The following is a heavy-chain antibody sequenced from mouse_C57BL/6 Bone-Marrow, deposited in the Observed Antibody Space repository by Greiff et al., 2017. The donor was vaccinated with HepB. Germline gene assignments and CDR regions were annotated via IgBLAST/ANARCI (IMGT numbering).Heavy chain of an antibody. V-gene: IGHV10-1*01. D-gene: IGHD4-1*01. J-gene: IGHJ3*01. Sequence: EVMLVESGGGLVQPKGSLKLSCAASGFSFNTYAMNWVRQAPGKGLEWVARIRSKSNNYATYYADSVKDRFNISRDDSESMLYLQMNNLKTEDTAMYYCVRPLGGWFAYWGQGTLVTVSA. CDR3: VRPLGGWFAY. CDR1: GFSFNTYA. CDR2: IRSKSNNYAT.